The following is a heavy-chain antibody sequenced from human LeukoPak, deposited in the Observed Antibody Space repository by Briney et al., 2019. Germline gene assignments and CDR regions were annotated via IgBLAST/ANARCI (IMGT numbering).Heavy chain of an antibody. Sequence: SDTLSLTCAVSADSFSSHYWTWIRQSPGKGLEWIGYISYFGNTNHNPSLKSRVPISIEPSKNQFSLQLRSVTAADTAVYYCARDLVTVTKGFDIWGQGTMVSVSS. D-gene: IGHD4-17*01. CDR2: ISYFGNT. CDR3: ARDLVTVTKGFDI. J-gene: IGHJ3*02. V-gene: IGHV4-59*11. CDR1: ADSFSSHY.